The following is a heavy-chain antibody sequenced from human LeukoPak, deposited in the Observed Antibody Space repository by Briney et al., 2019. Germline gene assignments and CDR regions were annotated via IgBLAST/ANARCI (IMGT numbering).Heavy chain of an antibody. Sequence: PSETLSLTCTVSGGSMSSYYWSWIRPPPGKGPEWIAFTYHSGDTNYNPSLKSRVTLSVDTSKNQFSLKMTSVTAADTAVYYCSRSGTYAGGWYNYFVHWGQGSLVTVSS. V-gene: IGHV4-59*01. CDR1: GGSMSSYY. J-gene: IGHJ4*02. CDR2: TYHSGDT. D-gene: IGHD6-19*01. CDR3: SRSGTYAGGWYNYFVH.